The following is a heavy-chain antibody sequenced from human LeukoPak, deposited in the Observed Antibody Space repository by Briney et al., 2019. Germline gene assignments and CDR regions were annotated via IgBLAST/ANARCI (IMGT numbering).Heavy chain of an antibody. CDR3: AKGIEYCGGDCYASHFDY. Sequence: GGSLRLSCAASGFTFSSYGMHWVRQAPGKGLEWVAVISYDGSNKYYADSVKGRFTISRDNSKNTLYLQMNSLRAEDTAVYYCAKGIEYCGGDCYASHFDYWGQGTLVTVSS. J-gene: IGHJ4*02. D-gene: IGHD2-21*02. CDR2: ISYDGSNK. V-gene: IGHV3-30*18. CDR1: GFTFSSYG.